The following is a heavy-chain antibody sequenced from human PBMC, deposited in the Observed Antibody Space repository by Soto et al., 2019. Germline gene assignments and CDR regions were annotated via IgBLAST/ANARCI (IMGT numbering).Heavy chain of an antibody. D-gene: IGHD6-13*01. V-gene: IGHV4-30-2*01. CDR1: GGSISGTTYS. CDR3: ARGQGAAAGHSNFDY. CDR2: IYDSGNT. Sequence: QLQLQESGSGLVKPSQTLSLTCAVSGGSISGTTYSWSWIRQPPGKGLEWIGYIYDSGNTYYNPSLKSQLSISIDRSKNHFSLKLSSVTAADTAVYYCARGQGAAAGHSNFDYWGQGALVTVSS. J-gene: IGHJ4*02.